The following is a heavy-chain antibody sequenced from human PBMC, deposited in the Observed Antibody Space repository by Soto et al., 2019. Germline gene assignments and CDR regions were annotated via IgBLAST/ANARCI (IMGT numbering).Heavy chain of an antibody. CDR2: IIPILGIA. Sequence: QVQLVQSGAEVKKPGSSVKVSCKASGGTFSSYTISWVRQAPGQGLEWMGRIIPILGIANYAQKFQGRVTVARAXXTSTAYMELSSLRSEDTAVYYCARQQLVGGGWFDPWGQGTLVTVSS. D-gene: IGHD6-13*01. CDR1: GGTFSSYT. J-gene: IGHJ5*02. CDR3: ARQQLVGGGWFDP. V-gene: IGHV1-69*02.